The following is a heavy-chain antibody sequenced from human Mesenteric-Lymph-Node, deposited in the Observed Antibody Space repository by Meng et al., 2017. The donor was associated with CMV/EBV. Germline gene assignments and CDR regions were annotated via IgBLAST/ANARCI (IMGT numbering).Heavy chain of an antibody. D-gene: IGHD1-26*01. CDR1: GYTFTSYG. CDR3: ARDLTKWELDY. Sequence: ASVKVSCKASGYTFTSYGISWVRQAPGQGLEWMGWINPNSGGTDYAQKFQGRVTMTRDTSIRTYYMELSRLRSDDTAVYYCARDLTKWELDYWGQGTLVTVSS. CDR2: INPNSGGT. V-gene: IGHV1-2*02. J-gene: IGHJ4*02.